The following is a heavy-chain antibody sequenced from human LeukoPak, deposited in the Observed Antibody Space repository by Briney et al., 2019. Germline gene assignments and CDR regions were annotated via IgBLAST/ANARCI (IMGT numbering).Heavy chain of an antibody. Sequence: GASVKVSCKASGYTFIDYYMHWVRQAPGQGLEWMGWINPNSGGTKYAQKFQGRVTMTRDTSISTAYMELSRLRSDDTAVYYCARSGSRHRRPHYLNYYHMDVWGKGTTVTVSS. V-gene: IGHV1-2*02. J-gene: IGHJ6*03. CDR3: ARSGSRHRRPHYLNYYHMDV. CDR2: INPNSGGT. D-gene: IGHD1-1*01. CDR1: GYTFIDYY.